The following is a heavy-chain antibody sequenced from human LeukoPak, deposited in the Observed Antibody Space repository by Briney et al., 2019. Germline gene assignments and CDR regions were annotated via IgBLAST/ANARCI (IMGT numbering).Heavy chain of an antibody. D-gene: IGHD3-3*01. V-gene: IGHV4-59*01. CDR1: GGSIISYY. CDR3: ARSTLFGVVRTFDY. J-gene: IGHJ4*02. Sequence: SETLSLTCTVSGGSIISYYWSWIRQPPGKGLEWIGYIYYSGSTNYNPSLKSRVTISVDTSKNQFSLNLSSVTAADTAVYYCARSTLFGVVRTFDYWGQGNLVTVSS. CDR2: IYYSGST.